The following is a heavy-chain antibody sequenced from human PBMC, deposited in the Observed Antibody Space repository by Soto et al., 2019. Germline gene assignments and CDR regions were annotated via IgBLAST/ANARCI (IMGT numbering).Heavy chain of an antibody. CDR1: GYKFASSW. V-gene: IGHV5-51*01. J-gene: IGHJ5*02. CDR2: IFPSDSDT. CDR3: ARKDKSGYFNWFDP. D-gene: IGHD3-22*01. Sequence: PGESLKISCRTSGYKFASSWIAWVRQMPGKGLEWMGIIFPSDSDTRYSPSFQGQVTISDDRSTSTVLLQWAGLKASDPAVYFCARKDKSGYFNWFDPWGQGTLVTVSS.